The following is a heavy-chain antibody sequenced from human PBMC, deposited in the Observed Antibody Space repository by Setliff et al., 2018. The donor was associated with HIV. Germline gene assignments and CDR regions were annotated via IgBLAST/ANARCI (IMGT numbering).Heavy chain of an antibody. D-gene: IGHD3-10*01. CDR2: IYYSGSAYYYGGST. V-gene: IGHV4-39*01. J-gene: IGHJ5*02. CDR3: SSIAAYYYGSGSLGNWFDP. CDR1: GGSISSSIYY. Sequence: SETLSLTCTVSGGSISSSIYYWGWIRQPPGKGLEWIGFIYYSGSAYYYGGSTYYNPSLKSRVTISVDTSKKQFSLKLSSVTAADTAVYYCSSIAAYYYGSGSLGNWFDPWGQGTLVTVSS.